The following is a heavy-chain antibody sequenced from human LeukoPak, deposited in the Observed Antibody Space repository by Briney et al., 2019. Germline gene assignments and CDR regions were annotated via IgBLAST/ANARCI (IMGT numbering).Heavy chain of an antibody. Sequence: PGGSLGLSCTASGFTFGDYAMSWVRQAPGKGLEWVGFIRSKAYGGTTEYAASVKGRFTISRDDSKSIAYLQMNSLKTEDTAVYYCTRAGYYYGSGSPDYWGQGTLVTVSS. D-gene: IGHD3-10*01. CDR2: IRSKAYGGTT. CDR3: TRAGYYYGSGSPDY. V-gene: IGHV3-49*04. J-gene: IGHJ4*02. CDR1: GFTFGDYA.